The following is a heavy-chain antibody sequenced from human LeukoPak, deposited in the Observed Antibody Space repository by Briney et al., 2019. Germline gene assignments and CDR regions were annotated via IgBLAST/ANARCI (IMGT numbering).Heavy chain of an antibody. V-gene: IGHV3-38-3*01. Sequence: GGSLRLSCAASGFTVSNNEMSWVRQAPGKGLEWVSFISGGSTYYADSVKGRFTISRDNSKNTLYLQMNSLRAEDTAVYYCARGARKGDDYGGFLDYWGQGTLVTVSS. J-gene: IGHJ4*02. CDR3: ARGARKGDDYGGFLDY. D-gene: IGHD4-17*01. CDR1: GFTVSNNE. CDR2: ISGGST.